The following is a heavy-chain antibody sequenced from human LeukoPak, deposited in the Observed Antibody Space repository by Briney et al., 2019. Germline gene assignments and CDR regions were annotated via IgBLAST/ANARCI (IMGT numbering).Heavy chain of an antibody. J-gene: IGHJ3*02. CDR1: GGSISSYY. Sequence: SETLSLTCTVSGGSISSYYWSWIRQPAGKGLELSGRIYTSGSTNYNPSLKSRVTMSVATSKNQFFLKLSSVTAEDTAVYYCARGESYGDYFGAFDIWGQGTMVTVSS. CDR2: IYTSGST. V-gene: IGHV4-4*07. D-gene: IGHD4-17*01. CDR3: ARGESYGDYFGAFDI.